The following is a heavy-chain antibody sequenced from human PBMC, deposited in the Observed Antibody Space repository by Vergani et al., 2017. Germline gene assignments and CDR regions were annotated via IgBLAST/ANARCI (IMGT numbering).Heavy chain of an antibody. Sequence: QVQLVQSGAEVKKPGASVKVSCKASGYTFTSYDINGVRQATGQGLEWMGWMNPNRGNTGYAQKFHGRVTMTRNTSISTAYMELSSLRSKDTAVYYCARGFPGGVVYYYYMAVWGKGTTVTVSS. CDR1: GYTFTSYD. D-gene: IGHD2-8*02. CDR3: ARGFPGGVVYYYYMAV. J-gene: IGHJ6*03. V-gene: IGHV1-8*01. CDR2: MNPNRGNT.